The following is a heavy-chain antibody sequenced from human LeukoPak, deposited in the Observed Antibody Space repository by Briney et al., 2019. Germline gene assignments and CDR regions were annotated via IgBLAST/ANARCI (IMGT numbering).Heavy chain of an antibody. D-gene: IGHD2-15*01. CDR3: AREYCSGGSCYSDNYFDY. V-gene: IGHV4-39*07. CDR2: LYYSGST. J-gene: IGHJ4*02. Sequence: SETLSLTCTVSGGSISSSSYYWGWIRQPPGKGLEWIGSLYYSGSTYYNPSLKSRVTISVDTSKNQFSLKLSSVTAADTAVYYCAREYCSGGSCYSDNYFDYWGQGTLVTVSS. CDR1: GGSISSSSYY.